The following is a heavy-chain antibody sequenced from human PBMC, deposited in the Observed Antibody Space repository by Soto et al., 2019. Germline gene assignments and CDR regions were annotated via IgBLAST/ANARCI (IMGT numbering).Heavy chain of an antibody. D-gene: IGHD3-10*01. CDR2: VYNNGHT. CDR1: GGSMTRSGYY. J-gene: IGHJ6*02. V-gene: IGHV4-39*07. Sequence: SETLSLTCTVAGGSMTRSGYYWGWIRQPPGKELQYIGNVYNNGHTYYNPSLKSRVTISVDKSKRQFSLKLRSVTAADTAVYFCASEVRGVLDVWGHGTTVTVSS. CDR3: ASEVRGVLDV.